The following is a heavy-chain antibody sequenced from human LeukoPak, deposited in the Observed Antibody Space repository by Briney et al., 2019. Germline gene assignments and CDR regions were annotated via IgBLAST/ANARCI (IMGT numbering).Heavy chain of an antibody. D-gene: IGHD6-6*01. CDR3: ASAEQLVYDAFDI. CDR2: INPISGGT. V-gene: IGHV1-2*02. Sequence: AASVKVSCKASGYSFTSYGFNWVRQAPGQGLEWMGWINPISGGTDYAQKFQGRVTMTRDTSISTAYMELSRLRSDDTAVYYCASAEQLVYDAFDIWGQGTMVTVSS. J-gene: IGHJ3*02. CDR1: GYSFTSYG.